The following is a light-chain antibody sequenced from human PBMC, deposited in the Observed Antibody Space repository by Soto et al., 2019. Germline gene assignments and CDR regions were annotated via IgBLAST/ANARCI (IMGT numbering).Light chain of an antibody. J-gene: IGLJ1*01. CDR2: DVN. Sequence: QSVLTQPASVSGSPVQSITISFTGTSSDVGGYNYVSWYQQHPGKAPKLMIYDVNNRPSGVSDRFSGSKSGNTASLTISGLQAEDEADYFCSSYTSSNTLYVLGAGTKVTVL. CDR3: SSYTSSNTLYV. CDR1: SSDVGGYNY. V-gene: IGLV2-14*01.